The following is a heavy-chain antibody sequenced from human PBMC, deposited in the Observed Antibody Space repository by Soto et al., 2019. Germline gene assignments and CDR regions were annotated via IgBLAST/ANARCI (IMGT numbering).Heavy chain of an antibody. V-gene: IGHV4-39*01. CDR1: GGSISSSSHY. CDR3: AREFYYYYGMDV. Sequence: QLQLQESGPGLVKPSETLSLTCTVSGGSISSSSHYWCWIRQPPGKGLEWIGSIYYSGSTYYNPSLKSRVTISVDTSKNQFSLKLRSVTAADTAVYYCAREFYYYYGMDVWGQGTTVTVSS. CDR2: IYYSGST. J-gene: IGHJ6*02.